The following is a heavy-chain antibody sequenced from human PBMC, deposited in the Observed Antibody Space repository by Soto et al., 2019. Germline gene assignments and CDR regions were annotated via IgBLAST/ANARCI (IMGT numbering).Heavy chain of an antibody. CDR3: AKTGGSYWGFDY. Sequence: EVQLLESGGGLVQPGGSLRLSCAASGFTFNNYAMSWVRQAPGKGLEWVSIVTGSGSTTDYADSVKGRFTISRDKSKNTLFLQMNSLRDEDTAVYYCAKTGGSYWGFDYWGQGTLVTV. V-gene: IGHV3-23*01. D-gene: IGHD1-26*01. J-gene: IGHJ4*02. CDR1: GFTFNNYA. CDR2: VTGSGSTT.